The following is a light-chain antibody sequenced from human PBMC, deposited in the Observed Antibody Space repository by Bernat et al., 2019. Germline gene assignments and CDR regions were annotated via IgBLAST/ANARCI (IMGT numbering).Light chain of an antibody. CDR1: SSDVGGYNS. Sequence: QPALTQPRSVSGSPGQSVTIPCTRTSSDVGGYNSVSWYQQHPGKAPKLMIYDVSKGPSGVPDRFSGSKSGNTASLTISGLQAEDEADYYCCSYAGSYIRYVFGTGTKVTVL. CDR3: CSYAGSYIRYV. V-gene: IGLV2-11*01. J-gene: IGLJ1*01. CDR2: DVS.